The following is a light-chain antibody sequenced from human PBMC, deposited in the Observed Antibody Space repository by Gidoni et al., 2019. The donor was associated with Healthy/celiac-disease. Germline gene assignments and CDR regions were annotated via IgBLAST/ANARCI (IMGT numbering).Light chain of an antibody. J-gene: IGKJ2*01. CDR3: QQYGSFPYT. CDR1: QRVSSSY. CDR2: DAS. Sequence: IVLTQSPATLSLSPGESATLSCGASQRVSSSYLAWYQQKPGLAPRLLIYDASSRATGIPDRFSGSGSGTDFTLTISRLEPEDFAVYYCQQYGSFPYTFXQXTKLXIK. V-gene: IGKV3D-20*01.